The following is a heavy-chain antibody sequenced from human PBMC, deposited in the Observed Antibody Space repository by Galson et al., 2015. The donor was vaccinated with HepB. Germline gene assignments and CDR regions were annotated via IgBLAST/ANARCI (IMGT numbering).Heavy chain of an antibody. V-gene: IGHV3-53*01. CDR1: EFTVSGNY. CDR3: ASSIVAGTQPLKY. D-gene: IGHD6-19*01. CDR2: IYSGGTT. J-gene: IGHJ4*01. Sequence: SLRLSCAASEFTVSGNYMSWVRQAPGRGLEWVSVIYSGGTTHYADSVKGRFAISRDSSKNTVYLQMNSLRVEDTAVYYRASSIVAGTQPLKYWGQGTLVTVSS.